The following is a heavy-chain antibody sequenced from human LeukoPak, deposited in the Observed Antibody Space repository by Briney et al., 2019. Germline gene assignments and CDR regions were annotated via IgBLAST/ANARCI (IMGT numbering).Heavy chain of an antibody. CDR1: GFTFNSYA. Sequence: GGSLRLSCAASGFTFNSYAMSWVRQAPGKGLEWVSAISGSGGSTYYADSVKGRFTISRDNSKNTVYLQMNSLRAEDTAVYYCARGVSDAFDIWGQGTMVTVSS. J-gene: IGHJ3*02. D-gene: IGHD6-6*01. CDR3: ARGVSDAFDI. V-gene: IGHV3-23*01. CDR2: ISGSGGST.